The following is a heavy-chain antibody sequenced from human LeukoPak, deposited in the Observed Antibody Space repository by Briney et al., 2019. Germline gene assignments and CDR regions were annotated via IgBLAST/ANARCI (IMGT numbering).Heavy chain of an antibody. CDR1: GGSFSGYY. V-gene: IGHV4-34*01. Sequence: SETLSLTCAVYGGSFSGYYWSWIRQPPGKGLEWIGEINHSGSTNYNPSLKSRVTISVDTSKNQFSLKLSSVTAADTAVYYCARRIHCCGGSSYYYYYGMDVWGQGTTVTVSS. CDR3: ARRIHCCGGSSYYYYYGMDV. CDR2: INHSGST. J-gene: IGHJ6*02. D-gene: IGHD2-15*01.